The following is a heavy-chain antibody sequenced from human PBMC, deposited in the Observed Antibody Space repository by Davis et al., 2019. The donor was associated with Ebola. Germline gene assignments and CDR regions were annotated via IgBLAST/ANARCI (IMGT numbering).Heavy chain of an antibody. CDR3: ARMGKSYYDSLWDY. Sequence: SETLSLTCTVSGGSISSDDYYWNWIRQPPGKGLEWIGEINHSGSTNYNPSLKSRVTISVDTSKNQFSLKVSSVTAADTAVYYCARMGKSYYDSLWDYWGQGTLVTVSS. V-gene: IGHV4-61*08. J-gene: IGHJ4*02. CDR2: INHSGST. D-gene: IGHD3-10*01. CDR1: GGSISSDDYY.